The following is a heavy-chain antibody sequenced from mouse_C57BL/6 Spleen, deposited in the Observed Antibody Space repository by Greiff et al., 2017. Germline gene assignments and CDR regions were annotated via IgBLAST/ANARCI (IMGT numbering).Heavy chain of an antibody. Sequence: VKLVESGPELVKPGASVKLSCKASGYTFTSYDINWVKQRPGKGLEWIGWIYPRDGSTKYNEKFTGKATLTVDTSSSTAYMVLHSLTSEDSSVYFCASYYDQYYLDYWGQGTSLTVSS. CDR2: IYPRDGST. D-gene: IGHD2-4*01. CDR3: ASYYDQYYLDY. V-gene: IGHV1-85*01. J-gene: IGHJ2*02. CDR1: GYTFTSYD.